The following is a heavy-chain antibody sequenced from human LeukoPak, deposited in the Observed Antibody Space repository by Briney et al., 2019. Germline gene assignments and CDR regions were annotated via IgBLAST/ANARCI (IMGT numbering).Heavy chain of an antibody. CDR1: GGSISSYY. Sequence: SETLSLTCTVSGGSISSYYWSWIRQPPGKGLEWIGYIYYSGSTNYNPSLKSRVTISVDTSKNQFSLELSSVTAADTAVYYCAREGRYYDSSGYYGGYYFDYWGQGTLVTVSS. D-gene: IGHD3-22*01. CDR3: AREGRYYDSSGYYGGYYFDY. CDR2: IYYSGST. V-gene: IGHV4-59*01. J-gene: IGHJ4*02.